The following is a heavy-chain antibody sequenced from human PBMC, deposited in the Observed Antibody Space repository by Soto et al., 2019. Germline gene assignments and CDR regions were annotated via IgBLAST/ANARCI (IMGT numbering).Heavy chain of an antibody. CDR1: GVTFSSYA. V-gene: IGHV1-69*13. J-gene: IGHJ3*02. CDR3: ARGGGPYYYDSSGYYYVRSDAFDI. D-gene: IGHD3-22*01. CDR2: IIPIFGTA. Sequence: ASVKVSCKASGVTFSSYAISWVRQAPGQGLEWMGGIIPIFGTANYAQKFQGRVTITADESTSTAYMELSSLRSEDTAVYYCARGGGPYYYDSSGYYYVRSDAFDIWGQGTMVTVSS.